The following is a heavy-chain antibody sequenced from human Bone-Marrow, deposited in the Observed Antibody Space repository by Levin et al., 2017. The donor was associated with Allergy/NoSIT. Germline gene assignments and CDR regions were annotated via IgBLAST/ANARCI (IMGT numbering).Heavy chain of an antibody. CDR3: LETGTPSDY. V-gene: IGHV3-72*01. Sequence: GGSLRLSCVASGFTFSDHNMDWFRQAPGKGLEWVGRVRNKASSYTTEYAASVKGRLTVSRDDSQNTSYLQMNSLTTEDTAIYYCLETGTPSDYWGQGTLVTVSS. CDR1: GFTFSDHN. CDR2: VRNKASSYTT. D-gene: IGHD1-1*01. J-gene: IGHJ4*02.